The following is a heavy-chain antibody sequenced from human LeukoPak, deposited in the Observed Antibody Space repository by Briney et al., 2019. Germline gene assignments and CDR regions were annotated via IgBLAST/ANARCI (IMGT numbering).Heavy chain of an antibody. CDR1: GDSIGSSSFY. D-gene: IGHD3-10*01. J-gene: IGHJ4*02. V-gene: IGHV4-39*07. CDR3: ASYMVRGVITDY. CDR2: IYYSGST. Sequence: SETLSLTCTVSGDSIGSSSFYWGWIRQPPGKGLEWIGSIYYSGSTYYNPSLKSRVTISVDTSKNQFSLKLSSVTAADTAVYYCASYMVRGVITDYWGQGTLVTVSS.